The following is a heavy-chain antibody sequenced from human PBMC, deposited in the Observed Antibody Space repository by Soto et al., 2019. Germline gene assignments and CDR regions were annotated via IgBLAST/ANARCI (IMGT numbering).Heavy chain of an antibody. CDR2: IYSGGST. CDR3: ARDGLPTYYDFWSGYSGDAFDI. Sequence: GGSLRLSCAASGFTVSSNYMSWVRQAPGKGLEWVSVIYSGGSTYYADSVKGRFTISRDNSKNTLYLQMNSLRAEDTAVYYCARDGLPTYYDFWSGYSGDAFDIWGQGTMVTVSS. CDR1: GFTVSSNY. V-gene: IGHV3-66*01. D-gene: IGHD3-3*01. J-gene: IGHJ3*02.